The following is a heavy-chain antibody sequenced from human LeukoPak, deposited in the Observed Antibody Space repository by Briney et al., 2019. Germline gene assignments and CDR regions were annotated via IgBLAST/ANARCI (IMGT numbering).Heavy chain of an antibody. Sequence: GGSLRLSCAASGFTVSTFYMSWVRQAPGKGLEWVSVLYTAGTTYYADSVQGRFTISRDNSKNTLFLQMNSLRAEDTAVYYCATPSGGYWGQGTLVTVSS. CDR3: ATPSGGY. CDR2: LYTAGTT. D-gene: IGHD6-25*01. V-gene: IGHV3-66*01. J-gene: IGHJ4*02. CDR1: GFTVSTFY.